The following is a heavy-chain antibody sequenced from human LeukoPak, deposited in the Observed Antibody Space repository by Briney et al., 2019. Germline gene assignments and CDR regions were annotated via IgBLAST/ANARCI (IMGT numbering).Heavy chain of an antibody. CDR2: ISYDGSNK. CDR3: ARSNLGQLDY. D-gene: IGHD1-14*01. CDR1: GFTFSSYA. J-gene: IGHJ4*02. Sequence: GGSLRLSCAASGFTFSSYAMHWVRQAPGKGLEWVAGISYDGSNKYYADSVKGRFTISRDNSKNTLYLQMNSLRAEDTAVYYCARSNLGQLDYWGQGTLVTVSS. V-gene: IGHV3-30*04.